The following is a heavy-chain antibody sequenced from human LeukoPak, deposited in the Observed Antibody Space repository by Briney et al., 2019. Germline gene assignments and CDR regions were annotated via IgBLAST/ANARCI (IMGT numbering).Heavy chain of an antibody. CDR1: GFTFSSYA. CDR2: ISSNGGST. Sequence: GGSLRLSCAASGFTFSSYAMHWVRQAPGKGLEYVSAISSNGGSTYYANSVKGRFTISRDNSKNTLYLQMGSLRAEDMAVYYCARVSADSSGYLIGLMGGAFDIWGQGTMVTVSS. V-gene: IGHV3-64*01. J-gene: IGHJ3*02. D-gene: IGHD3-22*01. CDR3: ARVSADSSGYLIGLMGGAFDI.